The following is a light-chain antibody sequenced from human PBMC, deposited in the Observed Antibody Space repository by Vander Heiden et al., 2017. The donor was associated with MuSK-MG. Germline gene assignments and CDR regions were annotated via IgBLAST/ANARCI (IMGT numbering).Light chain of an antibody. CDR1: TSNAGENA. CDR2: YND. J-gene: IGLJ3*02. V-gene: IGLV1-36*01. CDR3: ATWDDNLDGPV. Sequence: SLLTQPPPVSAAPPQRVTIPCSGSTSNAGENAVNWYQLFQEKAHSLLIHYNDMLFSGVSERFSGSKSGPSASLAISGLQAEDEADYYCATWDDNLDGPVFGGGTKLTVL.